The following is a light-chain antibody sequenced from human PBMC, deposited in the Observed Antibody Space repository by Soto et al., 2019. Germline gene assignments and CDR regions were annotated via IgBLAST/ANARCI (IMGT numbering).Light chain of an antibody. CDR1: SSDVGGSNY. J-gene: IGLJ3*02. Sequence: QSVLTQPASVSGSPGQSITISCSGTSSDVGGSNYVSWYQQYPGRAPKVIIYEVTNRPSGVSNRFSGSKSGNTASLTISGLQAEDEADYHCSSYTSSNSWVFGGGTQLTVL. CDR2: EVT. V-gene: IGLV2-14*03. CDR3: SSYTSSNSWV.